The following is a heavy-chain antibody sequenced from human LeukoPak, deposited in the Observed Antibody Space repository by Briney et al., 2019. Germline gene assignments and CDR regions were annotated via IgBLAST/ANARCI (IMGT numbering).Heavy chain of an antibody. J-gene: IGHJ4*02. V-gene: IGHV4-59*12. CDR1: GGSISSYY. D-gene: IGHD3-10*01. Sequence: SETLSLTCTVSGGSISSYYWSWIRQPPGKGLEWIGYIYYSGSTNYNPSLKSRVTISVDTSKNQFSLKLSSVTAADTAVYYCARSRMVRGVNRQRHFDYWGQGTLVTVSS. CDR2: IYYSGST. CDR3: ARSRMVRGVNRQRHFDY.